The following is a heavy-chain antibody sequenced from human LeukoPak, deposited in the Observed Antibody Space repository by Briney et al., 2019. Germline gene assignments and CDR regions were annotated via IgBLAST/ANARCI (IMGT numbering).Heavy chain of an antibody. CDR1: GDSISGYY. CDR2: IYYSGST. CDR3: ARVVNWFDP. D-gene: IGHD2-15*01. J-gene: IGHJ5*02. Sequence: SETLSLTCTVSGDSISGYYWSWIRQPPGKGLEWIGYIYYSGSTNYNPSLKSRVTISVDTSKNQFSLKLSSVTAADTAVYYCARVVNWFDPWGQGTLVTVSS. V-gene: IGHV4-59*08.